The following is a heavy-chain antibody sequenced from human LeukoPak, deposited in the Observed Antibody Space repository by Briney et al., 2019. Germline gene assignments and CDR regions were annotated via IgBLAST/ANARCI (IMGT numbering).Heavy chain of an antibody. J-gene: IGHJ4*02. Sequence: KPGGSLILSCAASGFTFNDYYVTWIRQAPGKGLEWIAYVSTTSKTIYYAESVKGRFSISRDNAKNSVFLQMNSLRDEDTAVYYCARDMASRGYYDFWSGYNLFDYWGQGTLVTVSS. CDR2: VSTTSKTI. CDR3: ARDMASRGYYDFWSGYNLFDY. D-gene: IGHD3-3*01. V-gene: IGHV3-11*04. CDR1: GFTFNDYY.